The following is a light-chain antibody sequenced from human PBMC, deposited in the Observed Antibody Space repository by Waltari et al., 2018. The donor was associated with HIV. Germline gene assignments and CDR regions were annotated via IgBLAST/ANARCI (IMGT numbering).Light chain of an antibody. CDR2: EAS. V-gene: IGLV2-14*01. CDR3: SSYTSSSTPYV. Sequence: QSALTQPATVSGSPGQSITISCTGTSSDVGGYHYVSCYQQNPGKAPKLMIYEASNRPSGVSNRFSGSKSGNTASLTISGLQAEDEADYYCSSYTSSSTPYVFGTGTKVTVL. CDR1: SSDVGGYHY. J-gene: IGLJ1*01.